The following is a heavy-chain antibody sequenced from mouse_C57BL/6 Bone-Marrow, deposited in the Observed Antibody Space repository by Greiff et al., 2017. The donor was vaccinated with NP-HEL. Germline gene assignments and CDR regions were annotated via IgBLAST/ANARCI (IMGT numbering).Heavy chain of an antibody. CDR2: IDPSDSYT. Sequence: VQLQQPGAELVRPGTSVKLSCKASGYTFTSYWMHWVKQRPGQGLEWIGVIDPSDSYTNYNQKFKGKATLTVDTSSSTAYMQLSSLTSEDSAVYYCARSGNGYDEAWFAYWGQGTLVTVSA. D-gene: IGHD2-2*01. CDR1: GYTFTSYW. J-gene: IGHJ3*01. CDR3: ARSGNGYDEAWFAY. V-gene: IGHV1-59*01.